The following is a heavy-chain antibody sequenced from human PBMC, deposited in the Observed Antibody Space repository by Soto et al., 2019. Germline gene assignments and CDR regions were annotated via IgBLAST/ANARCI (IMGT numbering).Heavy chain of an antibody. CDR2: INTYNGNT. D-gene: IGHD3-16*01. Sequence: QVQLVQSRAEVKNPGASVKVSCKASGYSFTRYGIAWARQAPGQGLEWMGWINTYNGNTNYAQNLQGRGTLTTHTSTSTAYMELTSLRSNDTAIYYCAMVDVYVTPSPQDVWGQGTTVIVSS. J-gene: IGHJ6*02. CDR3: AMVDVYVTPSPQDV. CDR1: GYSFTRYG. V-gene: IGHV1-18*01.